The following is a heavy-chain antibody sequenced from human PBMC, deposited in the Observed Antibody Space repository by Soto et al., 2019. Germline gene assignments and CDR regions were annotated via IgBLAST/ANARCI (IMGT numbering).Heavy chain of an antibody. CDR2: INPSSGET. D-gene: IGHD2-15*01. Sequence: GASVKVSCKASGYTFIDYFIQWVRQAPGQGLEWMGWINPSSGETTYAQKFQGRVTMTRDTSISTAYMDLITLRSDDTAIYYCVRGLKWRALDYWGQGTPVTVSS. J-gene: IGHJ4*02. CDR1: GYTFIDYF. V-gene: IGHV1-2*02. CDR3: VRGLKWRALDY.